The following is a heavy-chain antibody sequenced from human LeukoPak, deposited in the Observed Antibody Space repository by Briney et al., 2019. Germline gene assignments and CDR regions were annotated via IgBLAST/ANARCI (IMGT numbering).Heavy chain of an antibody. CDR2: IKEDGGEK. J-gene: IGHJ4*02. CDR1: GFPFSNSW. Sequence: GGSLRHPCAPSGFPFSNSWMSGAPPAPGKGLEGGANIKEDGGEKYYVDSVKGRFTISRDNAKNSLYLQLNSLRGEDTAVYYCGRMAIGSWGQGTLLTVSS. CDR3: GRMAIGS. V-gene: IGHV3-7*04. D-gene: IGHD5-24*01.